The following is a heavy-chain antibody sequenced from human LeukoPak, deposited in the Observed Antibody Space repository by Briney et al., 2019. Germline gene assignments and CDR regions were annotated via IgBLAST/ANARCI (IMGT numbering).Heavy chain of an antibody. CDR2: IRYDGSNK. J-gene: IGHJ6*03. CDR1: GFSFSSYG. CDR3: AKSKRGYSYGQLYYFYMDV. Sequence: GGSLRLSCAASGFSFSSYGMHWVRQAPGKGLEWVAFIRYDGSNKYYADSVKGRFTISRDNSKNTLYLQMNSLRAEDTAVYYCAKSKRGYSYGQLYYFYMDVWGKGTTVTISS. V-gene: IGHV3-30*02. D-gene: IGHD5-18*01.